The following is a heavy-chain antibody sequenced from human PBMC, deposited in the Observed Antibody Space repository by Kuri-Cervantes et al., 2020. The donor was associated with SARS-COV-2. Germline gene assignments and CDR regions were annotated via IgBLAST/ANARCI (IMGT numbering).Heavy chain of an antibody. CDR3: ARDGAARRLYMDV. D-gene: IGHD6-6*01. CDR1: GGSISSGDYY. J-gene: IGHJ6*03. V-gene: IGHV4-61*02. CDR2: IYSAGDS. Sequence: SETLSLTCTVSGGSISSGDYYWNWIRQPAGKGLEWIGRIYSAGDSNYNPSLKSRVTISVDTSKNQFSLKLSSVTAADTAVYYCARDGAARRLYMDVWGKGTTVTVSS.